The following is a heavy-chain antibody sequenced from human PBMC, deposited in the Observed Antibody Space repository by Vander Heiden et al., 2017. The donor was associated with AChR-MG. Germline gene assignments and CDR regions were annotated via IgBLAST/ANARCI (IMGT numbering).Heavy chain of an antibody. V-gene: IGHV3-30*18. J-gene: IGHJ6*02. CDR2: ISYDGSNK. D-gene: IGHD3-10*01. CDR3: ANSPMVRGVRGGMDV. CDR1: GFTFSGYG. Sequence: QVQLVESGGGVVQPGRSLTLSCAASGFTFSGYGMHWVPQAPGKGLEWVAVISYDGSNKYYADSVKGRFTISRDNSKNTLYLQMNSLRAEDTAVYYCANSPMVRGVRGGMDVWGQGTTVTVSS.